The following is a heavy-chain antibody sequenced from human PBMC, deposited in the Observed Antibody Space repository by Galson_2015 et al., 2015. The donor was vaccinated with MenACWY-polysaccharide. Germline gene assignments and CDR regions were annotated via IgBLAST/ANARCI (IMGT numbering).Heavy chain of an antibody. V-gene: IGHV1-2*02. CDR3: ARVDDDSSGYYYGPLKGYFDY. Sequence: SVKVSCKASGYTFTGYCMHWVRQAPGQGLEWMGWINPNSGGTNYAQKFQGRVTMTRDTSISTAYMELSRLRSDDTAVYYCARVDDDSSGYYYGPLKGYFDYWGRGTLVTVSS. CDR2: INPNSGGT. CDR1: GYTFTGYC. J-gene: IGHJ4*02. D-gene: IGHD3-22*01.